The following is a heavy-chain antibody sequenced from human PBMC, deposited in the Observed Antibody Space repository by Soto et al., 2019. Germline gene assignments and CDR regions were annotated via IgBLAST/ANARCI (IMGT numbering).Heavy chain of an antibody. D-gene: IGHD2-21*02. CDR1: GFTVPSYP. J-gene: IGHJ4*02. Sequence: EVQLVESGGGLVKPGGSLRLSCAASGFTVPSYPMDWVRQAPGKGLEWVSSINSAGDHIFYADSVKGRFTLSRDIAKNSLDLQMDSLRDDDTAVYYCVRAPPGGYGCYSFDYWGQGTLVTVSS. CDR2: INSAGDHI. V-gene: IGHV3-21*01. CDR3: VRAPPGGYGCYSFDY.